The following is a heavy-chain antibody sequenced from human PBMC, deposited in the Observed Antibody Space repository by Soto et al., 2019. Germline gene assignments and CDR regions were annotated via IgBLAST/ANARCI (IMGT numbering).Heavy chain of an antibody. Sequence: QVQLVQSGAEVKKPGASVKVSCKTSGYTFTSRGISWVRQAPGQGLEWMGWISAYIGNANYAQKVLGRITMTTDTSTSTAYMELRSLRSDDTAVYYCARVGNWNGFDPWGQGTLVTVSS. CDR2: ISAYIGNA. D-gene: IGHD3-10*01. V-gene: IGHV1-18*01. CDR1: GYTFTSRG. CDR3: ARVGNWNGFDP. J-gene: IGHJ5*02.